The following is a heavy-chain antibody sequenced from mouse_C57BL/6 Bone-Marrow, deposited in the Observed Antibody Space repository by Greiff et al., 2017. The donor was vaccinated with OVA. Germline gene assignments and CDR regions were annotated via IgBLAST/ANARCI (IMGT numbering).Heavy chain of an antibody. J-gene: IGHJ3*01. CDR3: ARWVYYDYDWFAY. CDR2: INPSNGGT. Sequence: VQLQQPGTELVKPGASVKLSCKASGYTFTSYWMHWVKQRPGQGLEWIGNINPSNGGTHYNEKFKSKATLTVDKSSSTAYMQLSSLTAEDSAVYYCARWVYYDYDWFAYWGQGTLVTVSA. D-gene: IGHD2-4*01. CDR1: GYTFTSYW. V-gene: IGHV1-53*01.